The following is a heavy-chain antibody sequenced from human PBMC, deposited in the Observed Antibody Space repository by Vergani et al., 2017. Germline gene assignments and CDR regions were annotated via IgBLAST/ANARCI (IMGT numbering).Heavy chain of an antibody. CDR1: GGTFSSYA. Sequence: QVQLVQSGAEVKKPGSSVKVSCKASGGTFSSYAISWVRQAPGQGLEWMGGIIPIFGTANYAQKFQGRVTITADESTSTAYMELSSLKASDTAMYYCARPDHYDSSGYYYSGGFAGFDYWGQGTLVTVSS. V-gene: IGHV1-69*01. CDR3: ARPDHYDSSGYYYSGGFAGFDY. CDR2: IIPIFGTA. J-gene: IGHJ4*02. D-gene: IGHD3-22*01.